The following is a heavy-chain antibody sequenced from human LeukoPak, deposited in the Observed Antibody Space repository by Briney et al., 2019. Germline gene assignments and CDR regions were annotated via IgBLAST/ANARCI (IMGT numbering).Heavy chain of an antibody. Sequence: SQTLSLTCAISGDTFSSNSAAWNWLRQSPSRGLEWLGRTYYRSKWYNDYAVSVKGRITINPDTSKNQFSLQLNSVTPDDTAVYYCAREGPVSSPVNWGQGTLVTVSS. D-gene: IGHD6-19*01. CDR3: AREGPVSSPVN. CDR1: GDTFSSNSAA. CDR2: TYYRSKWYN. V-gene: IGHV6-1*01. J-gene: IGHJ4*02.